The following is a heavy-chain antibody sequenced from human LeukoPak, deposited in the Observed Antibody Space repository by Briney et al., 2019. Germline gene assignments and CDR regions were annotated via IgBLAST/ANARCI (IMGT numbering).Heavy chain of an antibody. CDR2: IYYSGST. D-gene: IGHD3-22*01. CDR3: ARGIVEDSSGLPFDY. J-gene: IGHJ4*02. V-gene: IGHV4-30-2*05. Sequence: SETLSLTCAVSGGSISSGGYSWSWIRQPPGKGLEWIGYIYYSGSTYYNPSLKSRVTMAIDTSKNQFSLKLSSVTAADTAVYYCARGIVEDSSGLPFDYWGQGTLVTVSS. CDR1: GGSISSGGYS.